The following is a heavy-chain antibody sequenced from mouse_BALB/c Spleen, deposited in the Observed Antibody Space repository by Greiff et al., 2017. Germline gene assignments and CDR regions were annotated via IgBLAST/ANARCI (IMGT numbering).Heavy chain of an antibody. Sequence: VQLQQSGPQLVRPGASVKISCKASGYSFTSYWMHWVKQRPGQGLEWIGMIDPSDSETRLNQKFKDKATLTVDKSSSTAYMQLSSPTSEDSAVYYCARGHYYRYAMDYWGQGTSVTVSS. V-gene: IGHV1S126*01. D-gene: IGHD2-14*01. CDR3: ARGHYYRYAMDY. J-gene: IGHJ4*01. CDR1: GYSFTSYW. CDR2: IDPSDSET.